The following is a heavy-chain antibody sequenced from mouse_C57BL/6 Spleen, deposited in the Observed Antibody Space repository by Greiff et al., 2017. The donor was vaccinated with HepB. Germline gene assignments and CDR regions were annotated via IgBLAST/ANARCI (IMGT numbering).Heavy chain of an antibody. CDR3: ARRGYYGSSLDY. Sequence: VQLQQPGAELVMPGASVKLSCKASGYTFTSYWIHWVKQRPGQGLEWIGEIDPSDSYTNYNQKFKGKSTLTVDKSSSTAYMQLSSLTSEDSAVYYCARRGYYGSSLDYWGQGTTLTVSS. J-gene: IGHJ2*01. V-gene: IGHV1-69*01. CDR2: IDPSDSYT. D-gene: IGHD1-1*01. CDR1: GYTFTSYW.